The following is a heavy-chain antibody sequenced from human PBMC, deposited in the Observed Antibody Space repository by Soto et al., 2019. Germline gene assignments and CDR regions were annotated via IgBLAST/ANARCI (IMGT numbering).Heavy chain of an antibody. D-gene: IGHD6-25*01. Sequence: QVQLQESGPGLVKPSETLSITCTVSGGSISSYYWSWVRQPPGKGLEWIGYVDYSGSTNYNPSLRSRGTLSVDTSKNQFSLKLSSVTAADTAVYYCARLYGFSGFDYWGQGTLVTVSS. J-gene: IGHJ4*02. CDR2: VDYSGST. V-gene: IGHV4-59*08. CDR3: ARLYGFSGFDY. CDR1: GGSISSYY.